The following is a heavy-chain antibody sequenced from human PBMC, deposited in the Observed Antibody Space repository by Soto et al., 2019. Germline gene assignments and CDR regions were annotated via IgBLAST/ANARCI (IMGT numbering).Heavy chain of an antibody. V-gene: IGHV3-48*01. CDR3: ARDCPGSSTTCYGNEWFDS. D-gene: IGHD2-2*01. Sequence: EVQLVESGGGLVQPGGSLRLSCAASGFTFSSYSMNWVRQAPGKGLEWVSYISSSRSTIYYADSVKGRFTISRDNAKNSLYLQMNRPRAEDTAVYYCARDCPGSSTTCYGNEWFDSWGQGTLVTVSS. J-gene: IGHJ5*01. CDR1: GFTFSSYS. CDR2: ISSSRSTI.